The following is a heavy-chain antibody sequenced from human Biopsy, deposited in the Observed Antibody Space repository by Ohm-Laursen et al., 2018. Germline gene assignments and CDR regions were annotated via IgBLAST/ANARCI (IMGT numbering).Heavy chain of an antibody. CDR2: INHSGRT. J-gene: IGHJ6*02. Sequence: SDTLSLTCAVHGESFNGYYWSWIRQTPGKGLEWIGEINHSGRTNYNPPLKSRVTISVDTSKNQFSLKVRSVTAADTAVYYCVRGVDYYDPYHYYALDVWGQGTTVTVSS. CDR3: VRGVDYYDPYHYYALDV. D-gene: IGHD3-22*01. CDR1: GESFNGYY. V-gene: IGHV4-34*01.